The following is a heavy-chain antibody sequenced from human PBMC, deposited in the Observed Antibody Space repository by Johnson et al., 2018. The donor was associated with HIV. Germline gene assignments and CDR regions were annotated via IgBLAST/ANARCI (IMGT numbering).Heavy chain of an antibody. CDR3: ASRYTGDAFDI. CDR1: GFTFDDYA. V-gene: IGHV3-9*01. Sequence: VQLVESGGGLVQPGRSLRLSCAASGFTFDDYAMHWVRQAPGKGLEWVSGISWNSGSIGYADSVKGRFTISRDNAKNYLYLQMNSLRAEDPALYYCASRYTGDAFDIWGQGTMVTVSS. D-gene: IGHD1-1*01. CDR2: ISWNSGSI. J-gene: IGHJ3*02.